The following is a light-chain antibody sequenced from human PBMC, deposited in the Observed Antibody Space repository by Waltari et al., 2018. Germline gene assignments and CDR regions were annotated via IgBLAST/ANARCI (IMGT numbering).Light chain of an antibody. CDR3: AAWDDSLNGFV. CDR2: SNN. J-gene: IGLJ1*01. CDR1: SSNIGSNT. Sequence: QSVLTQPPSASGTPGQRVIISCSGSSSNIGSNTVNWYKQLPGTAPKVLVYSNNHRPSGVPARFSGSKSATSASLAISGLQSEDEADYYCAAWDDSLNGFVFGTGTRFTVL. V-gene: IGLV1-44*01.